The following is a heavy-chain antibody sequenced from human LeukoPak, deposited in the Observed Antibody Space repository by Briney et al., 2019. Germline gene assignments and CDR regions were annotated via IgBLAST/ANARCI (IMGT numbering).Heavy chain of an antibody. CDR1: GGSISSSSYY. CDR2: IYYSGST. D-gene: IGHD2-15*01. Sequence: PSETLSLTCTVSGGSISSSSYYWGWIRQPPGKGLEWIGSIYYSGSTYYNPSLKSRVTISLDTSKNQFSLKLSSVTAADTAVYYCARGGYCSGGSCYYFDYWGQGTLVTVSS. J-gene: IGHJ4*02. V-gene: IGHV4-39*01. CDR3: ARGGYCSGGSCYYFDY.